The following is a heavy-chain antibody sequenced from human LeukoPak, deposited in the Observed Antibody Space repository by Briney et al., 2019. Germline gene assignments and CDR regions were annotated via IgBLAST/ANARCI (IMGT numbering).Heavy chain of an antibody. Sequence: APVKVSCKASGYTFTSYDINWVRQATGQGLEWMGWMNPNSGNTGYAQKFQGRVTITRNTSISTAYMELSSLRSEDTAVYYCARGEAVAGTFDYWGQGTLVTVSS. CDR3: ARGEAVAGTFDY. CDR2: MNPNSGNT. V-gene: IGHV1-8*03. CDR1: GYTFTSYD. D-gene: IGHD6-19*01. J-gene: IGHJ4*02.